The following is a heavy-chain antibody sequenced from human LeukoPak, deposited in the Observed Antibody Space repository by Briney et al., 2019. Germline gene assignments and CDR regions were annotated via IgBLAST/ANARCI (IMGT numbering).Heavy chain of an antibody. CDR3: ARCTTGRTFGSLREIKRSREIDY. CDR1: GFTFSSSA. D-gene: IGHD1-1*01. CDR2: ISGSGDRT. J-gene: IGHJ4*02. V-gene: IGHV3-23*01. Sequence: PGGSLRLSCAASGFTFSSSAMSWVRQAPGKGLEWVSTISGSGDRTYYADSVKGRFTISRDNSKNTLFLHMNSLRVEDTALYYCARCTTGRTFGSLREIKRSREIDYWGQGTLVTVSS.